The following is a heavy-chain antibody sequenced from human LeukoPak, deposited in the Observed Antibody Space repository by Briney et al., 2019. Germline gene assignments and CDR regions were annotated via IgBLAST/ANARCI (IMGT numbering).Heavy chain of an antibody. CDR3: ARAGNWNGAFDI. Sequence: PSETLSLTCTVSGGSISSSYWSWIRQPPGKGLDWIGDIYNSGSTNYNPSLKSRVTISVDTSKNQLSLKLGSVTAADTAVYYCARAGNWNGAFDIWGQGTMVTVSS. D-gene: IGHD1-20*01. J-gene: IGHJ3*02. CDR1: GGSISSSY. V-gene: IGHV4-59*01. CDR2: IYNSGST.